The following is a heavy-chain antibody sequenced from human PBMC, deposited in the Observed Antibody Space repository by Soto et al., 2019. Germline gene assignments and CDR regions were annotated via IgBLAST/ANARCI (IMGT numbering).Heavy chain of an antibody. Sequence: HPGGSLRLSCAASGFTFSSYAMHWVRQAPGKGLEWVAVISYDGSNKYYADSVKGRFTISRDNSKNTLYLQMNSLRAEDTAVYYCARSPDGYNRYGGFDIWGQGTMVTVSS. D-gene: IGHD5-12*01. CDR1: GFTFSSYA. J-gene: IGHJ3*02. V-gene: IGHV3-30-3*01. CDR3: ARSPDGYNRYGGFDI. CDR2: ISYDGSNK.